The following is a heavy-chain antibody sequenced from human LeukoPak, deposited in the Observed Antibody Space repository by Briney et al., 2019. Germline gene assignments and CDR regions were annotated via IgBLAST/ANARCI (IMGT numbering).Heavy chain of an antibody. CDR1: GGSISSGSYY. D-gene: IGHD3-3*01. CDR2: IYTSGST. V-gene: IGHV4-61*02. Sequence: SETLSLTCTVSGGSISSGSYYWSWIRQPAGAGLEWIGRIYTSGSTNYNPSLKSRVTISVDTSKNQFSLKLSSVTVADTAVYYCARSFDDFWSGTQGYFDLWGRGTLVTVSS. CDR3: ARSFDDFWSGTQGYFDL. J-gene: IGHJ2*01.